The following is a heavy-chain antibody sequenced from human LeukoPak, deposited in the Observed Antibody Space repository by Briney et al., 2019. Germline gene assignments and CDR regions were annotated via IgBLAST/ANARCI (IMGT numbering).Heavy chain of an antibody. Sequence: PSETLSLTCTVSGGSISSYYWSWIRQPPGKGLEWIGYIYYSGNTNYNPSLKSRVPISIDTSKNQFSLQLSSVTAADTAVYYCARDRDSSGLRDFDLWGRGTLVTVSA. V-gene: IGHV4-59*01. CDR2: IYYSGNT. CDR1: GGSISSYY. CDR3: ARDRDSSGLRDFDL. J-gene: IGHJ2*01. D-gene: IGHD3-22*01.